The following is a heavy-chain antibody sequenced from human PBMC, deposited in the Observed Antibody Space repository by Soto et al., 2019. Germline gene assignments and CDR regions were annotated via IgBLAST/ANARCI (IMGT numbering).Heavy chain of an antibody. J-gene: IGHJ6*03. CDR2: INHSGST. D-gene: IGHD2-15*01. CDR1: GGSFSGYY. V-gene: IGHV4-34*01. CDR3: ARETPKICSGGSCYAGDYYYYYMDV. Sequence: SETLSLTCAVYGGSFSGYYWSWIRQPPGKGLEWIGEINHSGSTNYNPSLKSRVTISVDTSKNQFSLKLSSVTAADTAVYYCARETPKICSGGSCYAGDYYYYYMDVWGKGTTVTVSS.